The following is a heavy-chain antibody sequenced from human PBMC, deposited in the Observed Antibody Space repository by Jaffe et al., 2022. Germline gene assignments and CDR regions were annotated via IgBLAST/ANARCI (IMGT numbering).Heavy chain of an antibody. J-gene: IGHJ4*02. D-gene: IGHD3-16*01. V-gene: IGHV3-66*02. CDR1: GFTVTSNY. CDR3: SRNARDLGHY. Sequence: EVQLVESGGGLVQPGGSLRLSCVVSGFTVTSNYMSWGRQAPGKGLEWVSFINDAGTTYYGDSVKGRFTISRDNSKNTLYLQMNSLRAEDTALYYCSRNARDLGHYWGQGTLVTVSS. CDR2: INDAGTT.